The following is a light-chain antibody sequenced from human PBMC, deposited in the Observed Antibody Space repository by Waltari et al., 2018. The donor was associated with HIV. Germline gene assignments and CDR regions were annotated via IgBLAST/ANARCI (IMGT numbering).Light chain of an antibody. CDR2: EVT. CDR1: SSHDGGYHY. J-gene: IGLJ1*01. V-gene: IGLV2-14*01. CDR3: CSYSRSASYV. Sequence: QSALAQPASVSGSPGQSITITCTGTSSHDGGYHYVSWYQHHPGRAPKLLISEVTNRTSGVSDRFSGSKSGNTASLTISGLLAEDDGDYYCCSYSRSASYVFGTGTKVTVL.